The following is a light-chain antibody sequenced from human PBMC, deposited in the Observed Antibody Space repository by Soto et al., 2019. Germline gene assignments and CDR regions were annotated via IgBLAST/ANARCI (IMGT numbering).Light chain of an antibody. J-gene: IGLJ1*01. Sequence: QSALTQPRSVSGSPVQSVTISCTGTSSDVGGYIYVSWYQQHPGKAPKLMVYDVTKRPSGVPDRFSGSKSGNTASLTISGLQAEDEADYYCCSYAGSYIPLYVFGTGTKVTVL. V-gene: IGLV2-11*01. CDR1: SSDVGGYIY. CDR3: CSYAGSYIPLYV. CDR2: DVT.